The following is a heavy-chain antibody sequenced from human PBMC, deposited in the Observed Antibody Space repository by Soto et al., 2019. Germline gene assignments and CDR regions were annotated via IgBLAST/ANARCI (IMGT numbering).Heavy chain of an antibody. CDR2: ISAYNDNT. J-gene: IGHJ4*02. CDR1: GYSFISYG. V-gene: IGHV1-18*04. CDR3: ARSSAAAVGGGWNFDY. Sequence: GASVKVSCKASGYSFISYGINWVRQAPGQGLQWMGWISAYNDNTKYAQNFQGRVTLTTDTSTDTVYMELRSLRSDDTAVYYCARSSAAAVGGGWNFDYWGQGTLVTVSS. D-gene: IGHD6-13*01.